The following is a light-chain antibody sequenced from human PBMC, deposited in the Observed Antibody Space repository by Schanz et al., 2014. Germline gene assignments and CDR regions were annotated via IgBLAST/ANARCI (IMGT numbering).Light chain of an antibody. V-gene: IGLV2-8*01. CDR1: SSDVGGYNY. Sequence: SALTQPPSASGSPGQSVTISCTGTSSDVGGYNYVSWYQQHPGKAPKLMIYEVSKRPSGVPDRFSGSKSGNTASLTISGLQAEDEADYYCSSYTSSSTSWVFGGGTKLTFL. CDR2: EVS. CDR3: SSYTSSSTSWV. J-gene: IGLJ3*02.